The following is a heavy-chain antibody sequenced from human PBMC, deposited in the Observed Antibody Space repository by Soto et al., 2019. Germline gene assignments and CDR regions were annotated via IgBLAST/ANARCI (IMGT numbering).Heavy chain of an antibody. CDR3: ARVRATDYEIDY. Sequence: XVSLRLACTASGLLFGRYCRTWVRHVPGKGLQWVANIKRDGSEKYYVDFVKGRFTISRDNADNSVFLDMNNLRVDDTATYYCARVRATDYEIDYWGQGALVIVSS. D-gene: IGHD4-17*01. J-gene: IGHJ4*02. CDR1: GLLFGRYC. V-gene: IGHV3-7*03. CDR2: IKRDGSEK.